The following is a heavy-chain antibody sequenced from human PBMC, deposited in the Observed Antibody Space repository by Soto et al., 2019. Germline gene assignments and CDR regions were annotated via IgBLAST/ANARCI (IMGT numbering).Heavy chain of an antibody. CDR1: GGTFRNYP. D-gene: IGHD1-1*01. J-gene: IGHJ4*02. CDR2: IFPLTDIP. CDR3: ARSTLVVLNYFES. Sequence: QVQLAQSGTEVKKPGSSVKVSCKASGGTFRNYPINWVRQAPGQGLEWMGSIFPLTDIPDYAQNFQARLTISADKSTSTAYMELSGLTSDDTAMYFCARSTLVVLNYFESWGQGTLVTVSS. V-gene: IGHV1-69*02.